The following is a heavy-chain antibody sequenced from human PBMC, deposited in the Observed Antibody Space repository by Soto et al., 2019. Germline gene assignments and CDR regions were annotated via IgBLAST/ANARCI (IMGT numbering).Heavy chain of an antibody. D-gene: IGHD5-18*01. Sequence: QVQLVQSGDEVKRPGSSVKVSCKASGDTFSSYALSWVRQAPGPGLEWMGGSIPIIGTANYAQKFQGRVTITADDSTSTAYMELSSLRSEDTAVYYCAISVTAMVKEVGYWGQGTLVTVSS. CDR1: GDTFSSYA. V-gene: IGHV1-69*19. CDR2: SIPIIGTA. CDR3: AISVTAMVKEVGY. J-gene: IGHJ4*02.